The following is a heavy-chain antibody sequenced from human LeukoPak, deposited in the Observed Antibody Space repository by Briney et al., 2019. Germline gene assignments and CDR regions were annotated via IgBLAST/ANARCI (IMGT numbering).Heavy chain of an antibody. CDR2: INPSSGAT. CDR1: GYTFTSYY. V-gene: IGHV1-46*01. Sequence: ASVKVSCKTSGYTFTSYYIHWVRRAPEQGLEWMGIINPSSGATNYAQKFQGRVTMTRDTSTSTVYMELSSQRSEDTAVYYCARATNFYYYYGMDVWGQGTTATVSS. J-gene: IGHJ6*02. CDR3: ARATNFYYYYGMDV. D-gene: IGHD1-26*01.